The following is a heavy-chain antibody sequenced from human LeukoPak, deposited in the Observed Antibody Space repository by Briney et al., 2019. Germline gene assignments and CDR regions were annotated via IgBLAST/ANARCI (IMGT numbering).Heavy chain of an antibody. CDR3: AKDLHYSSSWYGFGTFDY. D-gene: IGHD6-13*01. J-gene: IGHJ4*02. Sequence: GGSLRLSCAASGFTFSSYGMHWVRQAPGKGLEWVAVISYDGSNKYYADSVKGRFTISRDNSKNTLYLQMNSLRAEDTAVYYCAKDLHYSSSWYGFGTFDYWGQGTLVTVSS. V-gene: IGHV3-30*18. CDR1: GFTFSSYG. CDR2: ISYDGSNK.